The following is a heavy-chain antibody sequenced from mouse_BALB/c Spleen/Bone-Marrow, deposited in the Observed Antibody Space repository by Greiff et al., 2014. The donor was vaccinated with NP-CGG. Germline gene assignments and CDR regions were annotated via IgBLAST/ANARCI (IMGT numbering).Heavy chain of an antibody. CDR3: ARDGNYRYAMDY. CDR2: INPSNGRT. J-gene: IGHJ4*01. D-gene: IGHD2-1*01. V-gene: IGHV1S81*02. Sequence: SGDELVKPGASVKLSCMASGFTFTSYWIHWVKQRPGQGPEWIGEINPSNGRTNYNEKFKSKATLTEDKSSSTAYMQLSSLTSEDSAVHYCARDGNYRYAMDYWGQGTSVTVSS. CDR1: GFTFTSYW.